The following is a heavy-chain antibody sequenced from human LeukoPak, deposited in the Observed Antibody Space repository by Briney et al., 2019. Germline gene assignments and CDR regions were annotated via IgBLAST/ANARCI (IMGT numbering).Heavy chain of an antibody. V-gene: IGHV1-46*01. CDR1: GYTFTNNY. Sequence: SVKVSCTASGYTFTNNYLHWVRQAPGQGLEWMGMIYPRDGSTSYAQNFQGRVTVTRDTSTTTVHMELRGLRSEDTAVYYCARDQEGFDYWGQGTVVTVSS. J-gene: IGHJ4*02. CDR2: IYPRDGST. CDR3: ARDQEGFDY.